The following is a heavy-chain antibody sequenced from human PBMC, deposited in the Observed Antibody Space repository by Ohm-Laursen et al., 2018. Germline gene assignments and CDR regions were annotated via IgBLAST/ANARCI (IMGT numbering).Heavy chain of an antibody. CDR3: AREGQLGLWYLDL. Sequence: PSETLSLTCTVSGGSISSSSYYWGWIRQPPGKGLEWIGSIYYSGSTYYNPSLKSRVTISVDTSKNQFSLKLSSVTAADTAVYYCAREGQLGLWYLDLWGRGTLVTVSS. CDR1: GGSISSSSYY. J-gene: IGHJ2*01. D-gene: IGHD1-1*01. V-gene: IGHV4-39*07. CDR2: IYYSGST.